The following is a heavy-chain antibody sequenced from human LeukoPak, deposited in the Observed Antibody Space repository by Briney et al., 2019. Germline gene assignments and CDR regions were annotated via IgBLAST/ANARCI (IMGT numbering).Heavy chain of an antibody. J-gene: IGHJ5*02. Sequence: ASVKVSCKASGYSFTGKYMHWVRQAPGQGLEWMGWINPDSGDTNYEQKFQGRVTMTRDTSINTAYMELSRLRSDDTAVYYCVRSIFSSFDPWGLGTLVTVSS. CDR3: VRSIFSSFDP. V-gene: IGHV1-2*02. CDR2: INPDSGDT. D-gene: IGHD2-21*01. CDR1: GYSFTGKY.